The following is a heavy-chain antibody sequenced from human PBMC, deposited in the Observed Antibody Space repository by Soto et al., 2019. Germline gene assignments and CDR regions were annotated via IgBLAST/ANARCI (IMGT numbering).Heavy chain of an antibody. CDR2: INPINGGT. D-gene: IGHD1-7*01. V-gene: IGHV1-2*04. CDR3: ARDLSDLNWNYAGYYYGMDV. Sequence: ASLKVARKGSGYGFSGYYIHWVRQEPGQGLEWMGGINPINGGTNYAQQFQGWVTMTSDTSISTAYMELSRLRSDDAAVYYCARDLSDLNWNYAGYYYGMDVWGQGTTVTVSS. CDR1: GYGFSGYY. J-gene: IGHJ6*02.